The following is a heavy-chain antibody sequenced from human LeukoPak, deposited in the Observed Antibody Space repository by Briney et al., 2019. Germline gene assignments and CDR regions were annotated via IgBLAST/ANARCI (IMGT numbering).Heavy chain of an antibody. CDR1: GGSFSGYY. CDR3: ARLGDYGGNPTNCYMDV. CDR2: INHSGST. D-gene: IGHD4-23*01. Sequence: KPSETLSLTCAVYGGSFSGYYWSWIRQPPGKGLEWIGEINHSGSTNYNPSLKSRVTISVDTSKNQFSLKLSSVTAADTAVYYCARLGDYGGNPTNCYMDVWGKGTTVTVSS. V-gene: IGHV4-34*01. J-gene: IGHJ6*03.